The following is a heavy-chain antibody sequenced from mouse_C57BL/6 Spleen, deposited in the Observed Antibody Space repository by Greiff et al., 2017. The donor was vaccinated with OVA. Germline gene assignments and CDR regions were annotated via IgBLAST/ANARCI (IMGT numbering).Heavy chain of an antibody. Sequence: YDMTWEKQTPGQGHTWIGMIHPNSGSTNYNETFKSKATLTVDKSSSTAYMQLSSLTSEDSAVYYCARGGTGTGFAYWGQGTLVTVSA. V-gene: IGHV1-64*01. CDR2: IHPNSGST. D-gene: IGHD4-1*01. CDR1: YD. J-gene: IGHJ3*01. CDR3: ARGGTGTGFAY.